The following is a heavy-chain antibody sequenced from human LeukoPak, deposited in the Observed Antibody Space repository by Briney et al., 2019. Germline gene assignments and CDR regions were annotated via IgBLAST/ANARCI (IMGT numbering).Heavy chain of an antibody. CDR2: IYYSGST. Sequence: WVRQPPGKGLEWIGSIYYSGSTYYNPSLKSRVTISVDTSKNQFSLKLSSVTAADTAVYYCARDSRVTMVRGVMELDYWGRGTLVTVSS. CDR3: ARDSRVTMVRGVMELDY. V-gene: IGHV4-39*02. J-gene: IGHJ4*02. D-gene: IGHD3-10*01.